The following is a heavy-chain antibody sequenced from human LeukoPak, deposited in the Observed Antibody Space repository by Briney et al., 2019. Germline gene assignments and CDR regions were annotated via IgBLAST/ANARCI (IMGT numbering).Heavy chain of an antibody. CDR3: ARDYIAAAGKTYYYYGMDV. D-gene: IGHD6-13*01. CDR1: GFTFSSYA. Sequence: PGGSLRLSCAASGFTFSSYAMHWARQAPGKGLEWVAVISYDGSNKYHADSVKGRFTISRDSSKNTLYLQMNSLRAEDTAVYYCARDYIAAAGKTYYYYGMDVWGQGTTVTVSS. CDR2: ISYDGSNK. J-gene: IGHJ6*02. V-gene: IGHV3-30-3*01.